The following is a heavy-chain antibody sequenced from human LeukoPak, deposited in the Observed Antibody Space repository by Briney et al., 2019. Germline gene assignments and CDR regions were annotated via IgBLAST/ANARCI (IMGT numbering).Heavy chain of an antibody. CDR1: GFTLSSYA. CDR2: ISGSGGST. V-gene: IGHV3-23*01. J-gene: IGHJ4*02. Sequence: GGSLRLSCAASGFTLSSYAMSWVRQAPGKGLEWVSAISGSGGSTYYADSVKGRFTISRDNSKNTLYLQVNSLRAEDTAVYYCAKVGGQSLWNYYFDYWGQGTLVTVSS. CDR3: AKVGGQSLWNYYFDY. D-gene: IGHD3-3*01.